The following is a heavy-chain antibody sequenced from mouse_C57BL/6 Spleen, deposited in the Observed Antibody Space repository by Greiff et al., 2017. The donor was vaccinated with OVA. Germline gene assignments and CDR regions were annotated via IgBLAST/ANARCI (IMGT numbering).Heavy chain of an antibody. Sequence: EVKVEESGEGLVKPGGSLKLSCAASGFTFSSYAMSWVRQTPEKRLEWVAYISSGGDYIYYADTVKGRFTISRDNARNTLYLQMSSLKSEDTAMYYCTREKEFYAMDYWGQGTSVTVSS. CDR1: GFTFSSYA. V-gene: IGHV5-9-1*02. CDR3: TREKEFYAMDY. J-gene: IGHJ4*01. CDR2: ISSGGDYI.